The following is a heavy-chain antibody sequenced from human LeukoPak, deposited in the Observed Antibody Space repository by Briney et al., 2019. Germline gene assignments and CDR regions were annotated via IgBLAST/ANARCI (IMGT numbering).Heavy chain of an antibody. CDR3: ARRYCSSTSCLFQFDP. CDR1: GSSFTSYW. D-gene: IGHD2-2*01. Sequence: GESLKISCKGSGSSFTSYWIGWVRQMPGKGLEWMGIIYPGDSDTRYSPSFQGQVTISADKSINTAYLQWSSLKASDTAMYYCARRYCSSTSCLFQFDPWGLGTLVTVSS. J-gene: IGHJ5*02. V-gene: IGHV5-51*01. CDR2: IYPGDSDT.